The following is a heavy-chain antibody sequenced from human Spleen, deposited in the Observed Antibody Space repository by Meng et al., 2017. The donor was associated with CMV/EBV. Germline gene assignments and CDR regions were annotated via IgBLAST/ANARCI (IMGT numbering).Heavy chain of an antibody. D-gene: IGHD5-24*01. CDR1: GGSITTYY. CDR3: ATGDDQYYFDY. V-gene: IGHV4-59*01. Sequence: SCTVSGGSITTYYWHWIRQPPGEGLEWIGYAYSGGRTSYNPSLTSRVTISVDTSKNQFSLNLKSATAADTAVYYCATGDDQYYFDYWGQGTLVTVSS. J-gene: IGHJ4*01. CDR2: AYSGGRT.